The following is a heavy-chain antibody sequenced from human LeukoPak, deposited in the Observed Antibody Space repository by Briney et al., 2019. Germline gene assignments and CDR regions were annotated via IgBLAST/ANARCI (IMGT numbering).Heavy chain of an antibody. J-gene: IGHJ6*03. CDR1: GGSISSGDYY. D-gene: IGHD2-8*01. CDR3: ARELMGYYYYMDV. CDR2: IYYSGST. V-gene: IGHV4-30-4*08. Sequence: SQTLSLTCTVSGGSISSGDYYLSWIRQPPGKGLEWIGYIYYSGSTYYNPSLKSRVTISVDTSKNQFSLKLSSVTAADTAVYYCARELMGYYYYMDVWGKGTTVTVSS.